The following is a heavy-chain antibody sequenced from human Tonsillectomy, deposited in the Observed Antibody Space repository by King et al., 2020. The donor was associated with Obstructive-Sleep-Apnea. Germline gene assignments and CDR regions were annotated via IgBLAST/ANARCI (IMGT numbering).Heavy chain of an antibody. CDR3: TRPRGYSYGSIDY. J-gene: IGHJ4*02. V-gene: IGHV3-49*03. CDR2: IRSKAYGGTT. Sequence: VQLVESGGGLVQPGRSLRLSCTASGFRFGDYAMSWFRQAPGKGLEWVGFIRSKAYGGTTEYAASVKGRFTISRDDSITIAYLQMNSLKTEDTAVYYCTRPRGYSYGSIDYWGQGTLVTVSS. CDR1: GFRFGDYA. D-gene: IGHD5-18*01.